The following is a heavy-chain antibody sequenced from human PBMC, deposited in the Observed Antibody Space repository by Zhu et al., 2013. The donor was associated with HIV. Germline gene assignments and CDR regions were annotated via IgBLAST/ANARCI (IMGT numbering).Heavy chain of an antibody. J-gene: IGHJ4*02. V-gene: IGHV1-2*02. D-gene: IGHD6-25*01. CDR2: INPDSGGT. CDR3: ARGEYSSDYSDY. Sequence: QVQLVQSGAEVKKPGASVKVSCKASGYTFTDYYIHWVRQVPGQGLEYMGWINPDSGGTYYVQRFQGRVTMTRDTSISTAYMELSRLTSDDTAVYYCARGEYSSDYSDYWGQGNLVTVSS. CDR1: GYTFTDYY.